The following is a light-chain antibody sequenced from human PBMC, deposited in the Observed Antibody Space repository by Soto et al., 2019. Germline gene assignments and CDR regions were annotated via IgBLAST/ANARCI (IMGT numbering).Light chain of an antibody. CDR1: QNINHY. Sequence: DTQMTQSPSCLSASVGDRVTITCRASQNINHYLNWYQHQPGKAPKLLIYGASSLQSGVPSRFSGGGSGTDFTLTITNLQPEDFATYYCQQSYTLPNTFGQGTNLEIK. CDR2: GAS. V-gene: IGKV1-39*01. CDR3: QQSYTLPNT. J-gene: IGKJ2*01.